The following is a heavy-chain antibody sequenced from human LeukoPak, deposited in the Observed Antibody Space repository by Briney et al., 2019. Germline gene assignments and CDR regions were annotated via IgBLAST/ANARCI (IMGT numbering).Heavy chain of an antibody. V-gene: IGHV4-34*01. CDR3: ASTIMVRGVTLGAFDI. CDR2: INHSGNT. CDR1: GGSFSGFF. Sequence: SETLSLTCAVYGGSFSGFFWTRIRQPPGKRLEWIGAINHSGNTDYSPSLKSRVTISMDTSENQFSLNLNSVTAADTAVYYCASTIMVRGVTLGAFDIWGQGTMVTVSS. D-gene: IGHD3-10*01. J-gene: IGHJ3*02.